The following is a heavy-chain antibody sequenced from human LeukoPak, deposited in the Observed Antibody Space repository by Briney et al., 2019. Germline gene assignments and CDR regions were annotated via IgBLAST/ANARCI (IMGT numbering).Heavy chain of an antibody. Sequence: GGSLRLSCAASGFTFSDYYMSWIRQAPGKGLEWVSYISSSGNTIYYADSVKGRFIISRDNAKNSLYLHMNSLRAEDTAVYYCARPAPEGFYYYYMDVWGKGTTVTVSS. V-gene: IGHV3-11*04. CDR1: GFTFSDYY. D-gene: IGHD2-2*01. CDR3: ARPAPEGFYYYYMDV. CDR2: ISSSGNTI. J-gene: IGHJ6*03.